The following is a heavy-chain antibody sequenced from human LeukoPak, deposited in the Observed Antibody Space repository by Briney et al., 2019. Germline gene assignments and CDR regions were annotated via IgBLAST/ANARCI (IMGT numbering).Heavy chain of an antibody. D-gene: IGHD2-2*01. V-gene: IGHV4-38-2*02. CDR2: IYHSGST. J-gene: IGHJ2*01. CDR1: GYSISSGYY. Sequence: SETLSLTCTVSGYSISSGYYWGWIRQPPGKGLEWIGSIYHSGSTYYNPSLKSRVTISVDTSKNQFSLKLSSVTAADTAVYYCASSTTYVYWYFDLWGRGTLVTVSS. CDR3: ASSTTYVYWYFDL.